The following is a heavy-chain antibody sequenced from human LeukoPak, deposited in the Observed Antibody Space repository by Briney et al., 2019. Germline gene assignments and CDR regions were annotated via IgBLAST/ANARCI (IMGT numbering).Heavy chain of an antibody. V-gene: IGHV4-61*02. CDR3: ARGYGGNPGDAFDI. CDR1: GGSISSGSYY. J-gene: IGHJ3*02. Sequence: SETLSLTCTVSGGSISSGSYYWSWIRQPAGKGLEWIGRIYTSGSTNYNPSLKSRVTISVDTSKNQFSLKLSSVTAADTAVYYCARGYGGNPGDAFDIWGQGTMVTVSS. CDR2: IYTSGST. D-gene: IGHD4-23*01.